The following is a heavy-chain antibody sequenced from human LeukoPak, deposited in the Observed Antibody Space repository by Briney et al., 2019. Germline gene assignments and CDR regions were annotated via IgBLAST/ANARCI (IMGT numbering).Heavy chain of an antibody. CDR2: IYHSGST. V-gene: IGHV4-38-2*02. CDR3: ARSPLYDFWSGYYDY. CDR1: GYSISSGHY. Sequence: SETLSLTCTVSGYSISSGHYWGWIRQPPGKGLEWIGSIYHSGSTYYNPSLKSRVTISVDTSKNQFSLKLSSVTAADTAVYYCARSPLYDFWSGYYDYWGQGTLVTVSS. J-gene: IGHJ4*02. D-gene: IGHD3-3*01.